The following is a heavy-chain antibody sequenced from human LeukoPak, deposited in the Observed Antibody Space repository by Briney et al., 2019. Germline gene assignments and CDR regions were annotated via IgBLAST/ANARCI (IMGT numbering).Heavy chain of an antibody. V-gene: IGHV4-39*01. CDR2: IYYSGST. CDR1: GGSISSSSYY. CDR3: ARGGNLRYFDWLLPNWFDP. D-gene: IGHD3-9*01. Sequence: SETLSLTXTVSGGSISSSSYYWGWIRQPPGKGLEWIGSIYYSGSTYYNPSLKSRVTISVDTSKNQFSLKLSSVTAADTAVYYCARGGNLRYFDWLLPNWFDPWGQGTLVTVSS. J-gene: IGHJ5*02.